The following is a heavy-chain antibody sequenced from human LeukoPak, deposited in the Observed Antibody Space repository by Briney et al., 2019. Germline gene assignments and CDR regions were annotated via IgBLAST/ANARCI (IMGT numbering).Heavy chain of an antibody. V-gene: IGHV3-21*01. CDR1: GFTFSSYW. Sequence: GGSLRLSCAASGFTFSSYWMSWVRQAPGKGLEWVSSISSSSYIYYADSVKGRFTISRDNAKNSLYLQMNSLRAEDTAVYYCARPIAVAGTPDAFDIWGQGTMVTVSS. D-gene: IGHD6-19*01. J-gene: IGHJ3*02. CDR3: ARPIAVAGTPDAFDI. CDR2: ISSSSYI.